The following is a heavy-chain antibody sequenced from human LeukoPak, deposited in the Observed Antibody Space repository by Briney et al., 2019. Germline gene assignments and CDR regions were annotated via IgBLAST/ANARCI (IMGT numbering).Heavy chain of an antibody. D-gene: IGHD1-26*01. CDR3: SRDPRGSYGPDAFDI. Sequence: GRSLRLSCTASGFIFGDYAMSWVRQAPGKGLEWVGFIRSKAYGGTTEHAASVKARFTISRDDSKSIAYLQMNSLKTEDTAVYYCSRDPRGSYGPDAFDIWGQGTMVTVPS. CDR1: GFIFGDYA. CDR2: IRSKAYGGTT. V-gene: IGHV3-49*04. J-gene: IGHJ3*02.